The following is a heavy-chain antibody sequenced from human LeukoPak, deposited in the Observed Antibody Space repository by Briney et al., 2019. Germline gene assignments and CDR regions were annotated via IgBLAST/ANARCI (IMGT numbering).Heavy chain of an antibody. J-gene: IGHJ4*02. V-gene: IGHV1-46*01. CDR2: INISSGTT. CDR3: AILGYYYDSNYFDY. Sequence: ASVKVSCKASGYTFTTYFIHWVRQAPGQGLEWMGIINISSGTTTNAQKFQGRVTMTRDTSTGIVYMELSSLRSDDTAVYYCAILGYYYDSNYFDYWGQGTLVTVSS. CDR1: GYTFTTYF. D-gene: IGHD3-22*01.